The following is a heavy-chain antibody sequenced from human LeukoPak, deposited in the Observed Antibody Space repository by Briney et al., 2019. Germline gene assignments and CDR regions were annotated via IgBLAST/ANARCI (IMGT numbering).Heavy chain of an antibody. CDR2: IYTSGST. V-gene: IGHV4-4*07. CDR3: ARMVRRVVRLSIGRSSDYATGYYFDY. D-gene: IGHD5-12*01. J-gene: IGHJ4*02. Sequence: SETLSLTCTVSGGSISNNDWSWIRQPAGKGLEWIGHIYTSGSTNFNPSLKSRVTISVDTSKNQFSLKLSSVTAADTAVYYCARMVRRVVRLSIGRSSDYATGYYFDYWGQGTLVTVSS. CDR1: GGSISNND.